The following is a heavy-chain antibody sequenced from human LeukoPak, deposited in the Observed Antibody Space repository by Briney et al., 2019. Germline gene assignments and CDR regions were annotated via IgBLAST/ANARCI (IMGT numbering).Heavy chain of an antibody. Sequence: GSLRLSCAASGFTFSSYAMSWVRQAPGKGLEWVTITSYDGSNKKYADSVKGRFTISRDNSKNTVYLQMNSLREEDTAVYYCAGRPERGIYYYYGMDVWGQGTTVTVSS. D-gene: IGHD1-14*01. V-gene: IGHV3-30-3*01. CDR2: TSYDGSNK. CDR3: AGRPERGIYYYYGMDV. CDR1: GFTFSSYA. J-gene: IGHJ6*02.